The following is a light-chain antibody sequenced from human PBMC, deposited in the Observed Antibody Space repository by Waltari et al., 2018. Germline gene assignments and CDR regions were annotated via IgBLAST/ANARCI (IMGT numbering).Light chain of an antibody. V-gene: IGKV4-1*01. CDR3: QQYYSTCQ. CDR2: WAS. Sequence: DIVMTQSPDSLAVSLGERATINCKSSQSVLHSSNNKNYLAWYQQKPGQPPKLLIYWASTREAGVPDRFSGRGSGTDFTLTISSLQAEDVAVYYCQQYYSTCQFGQGTKVEIK. J-gene: IGKJ1*01. CDR1: QSVLHSSNNKNY.